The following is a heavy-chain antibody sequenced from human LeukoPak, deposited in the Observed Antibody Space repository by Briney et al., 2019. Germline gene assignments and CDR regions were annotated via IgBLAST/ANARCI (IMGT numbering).Heavy chain of an antibody. D-gene: IGHD3-10*01. Sequence: PGGSLRLSCAASGFTFSSYAMHWVRQAPGKGLEWVAVISYDGSNKYYADSVKGRFTISRDNSKNTLYLQMNSLRAEDTAVYYCASPTQPTDYFENWIDPWGRGTLVTVSS. V-gene: IGHV3-30*04. CDR2: ISYDGSNK. J-gene: IGHJ5*02. CDR3: ASPTQPTDYFENWIDP. CDR1: GFTFSSYA.